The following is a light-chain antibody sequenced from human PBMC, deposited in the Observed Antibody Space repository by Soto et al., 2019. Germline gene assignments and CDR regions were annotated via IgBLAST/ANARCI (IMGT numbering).Light chain of an antibody. CDR3: GSWDSSLSAYV. J-gene: IGLJ1*01. Sequence: QSVRTQPPSVSAAPGQKVTISCSGISSNIGGNSVSWYQQLPGTAPKLLIYDDNKRPSGIPDRFSGSKSGTSATLGITGFQTGDEADYYCGSWDSSLSAYVFGTGTKVTVL. V-gene: IGLV1-51*01. CDR1: SSNIGGNS. CDR2: DDN.